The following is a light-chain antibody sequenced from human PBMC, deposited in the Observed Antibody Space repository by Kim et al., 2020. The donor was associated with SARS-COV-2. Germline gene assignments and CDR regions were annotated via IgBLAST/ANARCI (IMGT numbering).Light chain of an antibody. CDR2: WAS. Sequence: PASVPCRVSQGLLQSNGYNDLDWYMQKPGQSPQLVISWASIRASGVPDRLSGSGSGTDYTRKISRVETEDVGVYYCMQSLQTPRTFGGGTKVDIK. CDR1: QGLLQSNGYND. V-gene: IGKV2-28*01. J-gene: IGKJ4*01. CDR3: MQSLQTPRT.